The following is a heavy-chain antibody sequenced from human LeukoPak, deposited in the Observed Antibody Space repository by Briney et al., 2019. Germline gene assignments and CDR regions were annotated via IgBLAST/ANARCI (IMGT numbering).Heavy chain of an antibody. Sequence: GGSLRLSCAASGFTFSDYYMSWIRQAPGKGLEWVSSISSSSSYIYYADSVKGRFTISRDNAKNSLYLQMNCLRAEDTAVYYCARVSNDFWSGYYIDYWGQGTLVTVSS. CDR1: GFTFSDYY. CDR2: ISSSSSYI. J-gene: IGHJ4*02. CDR3: ARVSNDFWSGYYIDY. V-gene: IGHV3-11*06. D-gene: IGHD3-3*01.